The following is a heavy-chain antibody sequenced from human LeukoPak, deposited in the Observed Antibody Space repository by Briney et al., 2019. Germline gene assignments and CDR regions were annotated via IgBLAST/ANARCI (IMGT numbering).Heavy chain of an antibody. V-gene: IGHV1-46*01. CDR3: ARDHGPYGGNTLYYYGMDV. J-gene: IGHJ6*02. Sequence: ASVKVSSKASGYTFTSYYMHWVRQAPGQGLEWMGIINPSGGSTSYAQKFQGRVTMTRDTSTSTVYMELSSLRSEDTAVYYCARDHGPYGGNTLYYYGMDVWGQGTTVTVSS. CDR1: GYTFTSYY. CDR2: INPSGGST. D-gene: IGHD4-23*01.